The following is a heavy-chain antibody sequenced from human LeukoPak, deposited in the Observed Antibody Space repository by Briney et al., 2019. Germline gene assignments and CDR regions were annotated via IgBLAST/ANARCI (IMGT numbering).Heavy chain of an antibody. CDR2: ISSSSSTI. D-gene: IGHD2-2*01. V-gene: IGHV3-48*01. CDR1: GFTFSSYS. Sequence: PGGSLRLSCAASGFTFSSYSMNWVRQAPGKGLEWVSYISSSSSTIYYADSVKGRFTISRDNAKNSLYLQMNSLRAEDTAVYYCARAIVVVPAAPEYYYYMDVWGKGTTVTVSS. J-gene: IGHJ6*03. CDR3: ARAIVVVPAAPEYYYYMDV.